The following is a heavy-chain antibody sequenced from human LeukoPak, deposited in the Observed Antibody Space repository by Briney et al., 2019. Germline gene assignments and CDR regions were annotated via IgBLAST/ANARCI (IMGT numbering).Heavy chain of an antibody. CDR1: GGSINSGGFY. J-gene: IGHJ6*03. D-gene: IGHD3-3*01. CDR3: ARAQYYDFWTYYYYYMDV. V-gene: IGHV4-61*08. Sequence: PSETLSLTCTVSGGSINSGGFYWSWIRQPPGKGLEWIGYIYQSGSTNYNPSLKSRVTISVDTSKNQFSLKLSSVTAADTAVYYCARAQYYDFWTYYYYYMDVWGKGTTVTVSS. CDR2: IYQSGST.